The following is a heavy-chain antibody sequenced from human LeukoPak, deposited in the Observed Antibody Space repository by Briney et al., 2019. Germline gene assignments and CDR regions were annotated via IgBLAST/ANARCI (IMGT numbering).Heavy chain of an antibody. J-gene: IGHJ4*02. CDR2: ISYDGSNK. V-gene: IGHV3-30*03. Sequence: GGSLRLSCAASGFTFSSYGMHWVRQAPGKGLEWVALISYDGSNKYNADSVKGRFTISRDNSKNTLYLQMNSLRAEDTAVYYCARTSGYSYGLGRYYFDYWGQGTLVTVSS. D-gene: IGHD5-18*01. CDR1: GFTFSSYG. CDR3: ARTSGYSYGLGRYYFDY.